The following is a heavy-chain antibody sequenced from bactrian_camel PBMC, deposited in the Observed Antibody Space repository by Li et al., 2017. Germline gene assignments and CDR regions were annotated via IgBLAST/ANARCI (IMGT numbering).Heavy chain of an antibody. V-gene: IGHV3S54*01. J-gene: IGHJ4*01. CDR3: AAARFKTYYSDYAANPERYNF. CDR1: EYTYSMNC. D-gene: IGHD4*01. CDR2: IYSGGENT. Sequence: HVQLVESGGGSVQAGGSLRLSCAGSEYTYSMNCMGWFRQAPGKDREGVGAIYSGGENTYYADSVKGRFTISQDSAKNTVYLEMNSLKPEDTAMYYCAAARFKTYYSDYAANPERYNFWGRGTQVTVS.